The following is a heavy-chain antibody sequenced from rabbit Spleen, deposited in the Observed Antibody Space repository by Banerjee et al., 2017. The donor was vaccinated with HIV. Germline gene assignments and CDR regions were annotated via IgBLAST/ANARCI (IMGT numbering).Heavy chain of an antibody. J-gene: IGHJ6*01. CDR3: ARDTGSSFSSYGMDL. CDR1: GFSFSSGYY. V-gene: IGHV1S45*01. CDR2: VGSGSGST. Sequence: QEQLEESGGGLVKPGGTLTVTCKASGFSFSSGYYMSWVRQAPGKGLEWIGCVGSGSGSTWYASWAKGRFTISKTSSTTVTLQMTSLTVADTATYFCARDTGSSFSSYGMDLWGPGTLVTVS. D-gene: IGHD8-1*01.